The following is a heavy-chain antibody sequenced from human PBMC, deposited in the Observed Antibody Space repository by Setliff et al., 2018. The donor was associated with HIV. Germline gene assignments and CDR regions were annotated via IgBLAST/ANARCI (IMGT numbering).Heavy chain of an antibody. V-gene: IGHV4-34*01. CDR1: GGSFSGYY. Sequence: SETLSLTCAVYGGSFSGYYWSWIRQPPGKGLEWIGEINHSGSTNYNPSLKSRVTISVDTSKNQFSLKLSSVTAADTAVYYCAKSSNRGRFDYWGQGALVTVSS. CDR3: AKSSNRGRFDY. J-gene: IGHJ4*02. CDR2: INHSGST. D-gene: IGHD3-16*02.